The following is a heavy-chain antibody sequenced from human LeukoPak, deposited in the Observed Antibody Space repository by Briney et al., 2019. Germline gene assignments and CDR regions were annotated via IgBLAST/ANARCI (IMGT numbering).Heavy chain of an antibody. Sequence: EASVKVSCKASGGTFSSYAISWVRQAPGQGLEWMGWISAYNGNTNYAQKLQGRVTMTTDTSTSTAYMELRSLRSDDTAVYYCARGGGIAARPRVPDTHFDYWGQGTLVTVSS. CDR2: ISAYNGNT. V-gene: IGHV1-18*01. D-gene: IGHD6-6*01. CDR3: ARGGGIAARPRVPDTHFDY. CDR1: GGTFSSYA. J-gene: IGHJ4*02.